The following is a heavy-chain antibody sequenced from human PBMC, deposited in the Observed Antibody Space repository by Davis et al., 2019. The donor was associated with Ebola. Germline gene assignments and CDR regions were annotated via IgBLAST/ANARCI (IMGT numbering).Heavy chain of an antibody. CDR1: GFTFSSYD. Sequence: GESLKISCAASGFTFSSYDMHWVRQVTGKSLEWVSAIGTAGDTYYPGSVKGRFTISRENARNSLYLQMNSLRDEDTAVYYWVRAAFGSYYFDYWGQGTLVTVSS. CDR2: IGTAGDT. D-gene: IGHD3-3*01. V-gene: IGHV3-13*01. J-gene: IGHJ4*02. CDR3: VRAAFGSYYFDY.